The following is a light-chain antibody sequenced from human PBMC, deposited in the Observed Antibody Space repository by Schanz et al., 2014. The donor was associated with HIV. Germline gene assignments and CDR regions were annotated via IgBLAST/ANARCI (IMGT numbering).Light chain of an antibody. J-gene: IGLJ1*01. CDR3: SSYTSSNTLYV. Sequence: QSVLTQPASVSGSPGQSITISCTGTSSDVGSYNLVSWYQQHPGKAPKLMIYDVSYRPSGVSNRFSGSKSGNTASLTISGXXAEDEADYYCSSYTSSNTLYVFGTGTKLTVL. CDR1: SSDVGSYNL. V-gene: IGLV2-14*02. CDR2: DVS.